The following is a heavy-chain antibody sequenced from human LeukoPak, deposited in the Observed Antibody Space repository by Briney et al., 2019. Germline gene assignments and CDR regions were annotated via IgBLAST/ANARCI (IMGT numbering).Heavy chain of an antibody. V-gene: IGHV1-69*13. CDR2: IIPIFGTA. Sequence: ASVKVSCTASGGTFSSYAISWVRQAPGQGLEWMGGIIPIFGTANYAQKFQGRVTITADESTSTAYMELSSLRSEDTAVYYCAAWDIVVVPADYYYYYMDVWGKGTTVTVSS. D-gene: IGHD2-2*01. CDR3: AAWDIVVVPADYYYYYMDV. J-gene: IGHJ6*03. CDR1: GGTFSSYA.